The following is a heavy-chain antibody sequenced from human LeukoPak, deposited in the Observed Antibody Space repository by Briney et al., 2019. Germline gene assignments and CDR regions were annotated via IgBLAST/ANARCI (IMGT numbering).Heavy chain of an antibody. CDR2: MNPNSGNT. J-gene: IGHJ4*02. D-gene: IGHD3-10*01. CDR1: GYTFTSYD. CDR3: ARGRRLWFGELLQGDFDY. Sequence: VASVKVSCKASGYTFTSYDINWVRQATGQGLEWMGWMNPNSGNTGYAQKFQGRVTMTRNTSISTAYMELSSLRSEDTAVYYCARGRRLWFGELLQGDFDYWGQGTLVTVSS. V-gene: IGHV1-8*02.